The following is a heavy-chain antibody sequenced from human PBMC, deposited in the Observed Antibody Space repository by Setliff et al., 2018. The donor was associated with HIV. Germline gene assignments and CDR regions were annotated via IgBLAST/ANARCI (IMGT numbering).Heavy chain of an antibody. J-gene: IGHJ6*02. Sequence: GGSLRLSCAASGFTFSSYAMHWVRQAPGKGLEWVAVISYDGSNKYYADSVKGRFTISRDNSKNTLYLQMNSLRAEDTAVYYCARSVIGYYFYGMDVWGQGTLVTVSS. V-gene: IGHV3-30*01. CDR2: ISYDGSNK. CDR3: ARSVIGYYFYGMDV. D-gene: IGHD3-10*01. CDR1: GFTFSSYA.